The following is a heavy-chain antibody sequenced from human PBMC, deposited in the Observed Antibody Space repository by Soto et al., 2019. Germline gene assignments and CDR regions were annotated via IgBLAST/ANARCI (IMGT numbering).Heavy chain of an antibody. CDR1: GDSISGGDYY. Sequence: QVQLQESGPGLVKPSQTLSLTCSVSGDSISGGDYYWSWIRQPPGEALEWIGHIHYSGSTYYNASLKSRLTLSMDTSNNQFSLNLNSVTAADTAVYYCARDQRALRYFDYWGQGILVTVSS. V-gene: IGHV4-30-4*01. CDR2: IHYSGST. J-gene: IGHJ4*02. CDR3: ARDQRALRYFDY.